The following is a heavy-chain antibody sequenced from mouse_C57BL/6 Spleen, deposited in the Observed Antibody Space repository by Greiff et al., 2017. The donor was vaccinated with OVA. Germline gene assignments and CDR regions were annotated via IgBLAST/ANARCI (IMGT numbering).Heavy chain of an antibody. J-gene: IGHJ2*01. CDR1: GFTFSDYY. V-gene: IGHV5-16*01. CDR3: ARERDGDFDY. Sequence: SEGGLVQPGSSMKLSCTASGFTFSDYYMAWVRQVPEKGLEWVANINYDGSSTYYLDSLKSRFIISRDNAKNILYLQMSSLKSEDTATYYCARERDGDFDYWGQGTTLTVSS. CDR2: INYDGSST. D-gene: IGHD2-3*01.